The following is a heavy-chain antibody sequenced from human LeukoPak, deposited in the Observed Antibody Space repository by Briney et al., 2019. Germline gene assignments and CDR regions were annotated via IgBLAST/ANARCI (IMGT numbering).Heavy chain of an antibody. Sequence: GGSLRLSCAASGFTFNNYAMSWVRQALGKGLEWVSGISGSGGSTYYADSVKGRFTISRDNSKNTLYLQMNSLRAEDTAVYYCARVGGGRALIPYWGQGTLVTVSS. D-gene: IGHD3-10*01. J-gene: IGHJ4*02. CDR2: ISGSGGST. V-gene: IGHV3-23*01. CDR1: GFTFNNYA. CDR3: ARVGGGRALIPY.